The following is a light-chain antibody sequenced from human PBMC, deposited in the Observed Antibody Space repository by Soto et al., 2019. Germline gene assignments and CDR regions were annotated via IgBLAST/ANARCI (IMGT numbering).Light chain of an antibody. J-gene: IGKJ1*01. V-gene: IGKV1-5*03. CDR1: QSIRDW. CDR2: KAS. CDR3: QQYYSGWT. Sequence: DIQMTQSPSTLSASVGDRVTITCRASQSIRDWVAWYQQKPGKAPKFLMYKASSLESGVPSRFSGSGSGTEFTLTITSLQPDDFATYYCQQYYSGWTFGQGIKVEIK.